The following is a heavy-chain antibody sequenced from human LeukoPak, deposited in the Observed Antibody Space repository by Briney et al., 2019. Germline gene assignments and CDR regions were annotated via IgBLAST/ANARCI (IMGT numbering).Heavy chain of an antibody. Sequence: SQTLSLTCAISGDSVSSKIAAWNWIRQSPSRGLEWLGRTYYRSKWYNDYAVSVKGRVSIIADTSKNQFSLQLKSVTPDDTAVYFCARGGRLGDYFDSWGQGSLVTVSS. CDR2: TYYRSKWYN. V-gene: IGHV6-1*01. CDR3: ARGGRLGDYFDS. CDR1: GDSVSSKIAA. J-gene: IGHJ4*02.